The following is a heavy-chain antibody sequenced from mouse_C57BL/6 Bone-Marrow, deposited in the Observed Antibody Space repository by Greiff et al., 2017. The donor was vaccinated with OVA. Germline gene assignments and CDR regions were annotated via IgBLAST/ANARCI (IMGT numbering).Heavy chain of an antibody. CDR3: AREGDCY. D-gene: IGHD2-13*01. J-gene: IGHJ2*01. CDR2: ISDGGSYT. CDR1: GFTFSSYA. V-gene: IGHV5-4*01. Sequence: EVKLMESGGGLVKPGGSLKLSCAASGFTFSSYAMSWVRQTPEKRLEWVATISDGGSYTYYPDNVKGRFTISRDNAKNNLYLQMSHLKSEDTAMYYCAREGDCYWGQGTTLTVSS.